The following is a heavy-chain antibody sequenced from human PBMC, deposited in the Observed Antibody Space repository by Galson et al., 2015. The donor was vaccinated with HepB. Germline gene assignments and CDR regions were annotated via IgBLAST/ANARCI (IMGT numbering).Heavy chain of an antibody. V-gene: IGHV1-46*04. D-gene: IGHD6-13*01. CDR1: GYTFTSYY. Sequence: SVKVSCKASGYTFTSYYMHWVRQAPGQGLEWMGIINPSGGGTSYAQKLQGRVTMTRDTSTSTVYMELSSLRSEDTAVYYCARDCFPYSSSWYKSLGRYYYGMDVWGQGTTVTVSS. CDR3: ARDCFPYSSSWYKSLGRYYYGMDV. J-gene: IGHJ6*02. CDR2: INPSGGGT.